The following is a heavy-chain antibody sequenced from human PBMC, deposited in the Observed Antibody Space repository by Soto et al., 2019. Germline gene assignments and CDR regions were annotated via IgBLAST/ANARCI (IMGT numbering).Heavy chain of an antibody. CDR3: ARDPYVAATPYYYYMDV. D-gene: IGHD2-15*01. V-gene: IGHV1-46*03. CDR2: INPSGGST. Sequence: ASVKVSCKASGYTFTSYYMHWVRQAPGQGLEWMGIINPSGGSTSYAQKFQGRVTMTRDTSTSTVYMELSSLRSEDTAVYYCARDPYVAATPYYYYMDVWGKGTKVTVSS. J-gene: IGHJ6*03. CDR1: GYTFTSYY.